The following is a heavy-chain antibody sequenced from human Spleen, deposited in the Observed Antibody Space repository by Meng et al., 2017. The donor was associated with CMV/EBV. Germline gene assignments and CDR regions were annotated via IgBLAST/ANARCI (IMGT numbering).Heavy chain of an antibody. V-gene: IGHV3-9*01. CDR2: VTWNSDYI. Sequence: GGSLRLSCAASGFTFRDYAMHWIRQAPGKGLEWVSGVTWNSDYIAYADSVKGRFTISRDNAKNSLYLEMNSLRPEDTALYYCVKEAGYCSSGSCYTGVYFDFWGRGTQVTVSS. D-gene: IGHD2-2*02. CDR1: GFTFRDYA. CDR3: VKEAGYCSSGSCYTGVYFDF. J-gene: IGHJ2*01.